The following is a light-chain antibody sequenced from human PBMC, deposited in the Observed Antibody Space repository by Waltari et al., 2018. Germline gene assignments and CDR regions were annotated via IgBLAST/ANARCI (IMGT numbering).Light chain of an antibody. CDR3: QHYLRLPVT. V-gene: IGKV3-20*01. J-gene: IGKJ1*01. CDR1: KSVSRA. Sequence: EIVLTQSPGTLSLSLGERVTVSCRASKSVSRALAWYQQKPGQAPRLLIYGASTRATGIPDRFSGSGSGTDFSLTISRLEPDDFAVYYCQHYLRLPVTFGQGTTVEI. CDR2: GAS.